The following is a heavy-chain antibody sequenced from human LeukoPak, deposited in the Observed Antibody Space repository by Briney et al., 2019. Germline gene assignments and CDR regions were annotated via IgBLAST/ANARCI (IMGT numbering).Heavy chain of an antibody. V-gene: IGHV4-34*01. Sequence: LSLKSRVTISVDTSKNQFSLKLSSVTAADTAVYYCARGHLKYYDFWSGYSRSYMDVWGKGTTVTVSS. D-gene: IGHD3-3*01. CDR3: ARGHLKYYDFWSGYSRSYMDV. J-gene: IGHJ6*03.